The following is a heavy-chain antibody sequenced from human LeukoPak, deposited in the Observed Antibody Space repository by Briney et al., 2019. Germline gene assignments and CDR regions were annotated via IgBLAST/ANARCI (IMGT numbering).Heavy chain of an antibody. J-gene: IGHJ4*02. CDR1: GGSISNSGYC. V-gene: IGHV4-39*01. D-gene: IGHD6-19*01. Sequence: PSETLSLTCTVSGGSISNSGYCWGWIRQPPGKGLEWIGSIYYTGNTYYNPSLNSRVTISVDTSKNQFSLKLSSVTDADTAIYYCARLTSGWYVIYWGQGTLVTVSS. CDR2: IYYTGNT. CDR3: ARLTSGWYVIY.